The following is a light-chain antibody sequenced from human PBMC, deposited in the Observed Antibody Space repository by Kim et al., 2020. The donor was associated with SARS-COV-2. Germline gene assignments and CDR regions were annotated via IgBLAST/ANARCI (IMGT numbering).Light chain of an antibody. Sequence: GQSITIVCTGTSSDVGGYNYVSWYQQHPGQAPNLMIYDVSKRPSGVSNRFSGSKSGNTASLTISGLQAEDEADYYCSSYISSNTLVFGGGTQLTVL. CDR3: SSYISSNTLV. CDR1: SSDVGGYNY. V-gene: IGLV2-14*04. CDR2: DVS. J-gene: IGLJ3*02.